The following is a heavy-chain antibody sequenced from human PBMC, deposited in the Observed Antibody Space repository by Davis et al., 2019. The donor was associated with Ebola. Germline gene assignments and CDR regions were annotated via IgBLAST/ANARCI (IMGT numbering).Heavy chain of an antibody. V-gene: IGHV1-2*06. CDR3: ASSDSSGYYFSLLDF. Sequence: ASVKVSCKASGYTFTAYYIQWVRQAPGQGLEWMGRINPNSGGTNFAQKFRGRVTMTSDTSISTAHLELSRLGSDDTAVYYCASSDSSGYYFSLLDFWGQGTLVTVSS. CDR2: INPNSGGT. J-gene: IGHJ4*02. D-gene: IGHD3-22*01. CDR1: GYTFTAYY.